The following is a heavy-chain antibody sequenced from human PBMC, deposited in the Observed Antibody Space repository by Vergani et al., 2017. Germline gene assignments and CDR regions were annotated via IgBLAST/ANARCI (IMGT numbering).Heavy chain of an antibody. D-gene: IGHD2-15*01. Sequence: QVQLQESGPGLVKPSQTLSLTCTVSGGSISSGGYYWSWIRQPPGKGLEWIGYIYYSGSTNYNPSLKSRVTISVDTSKNQFSLKLSSVTAADTAVYYCARGVVARDYYYYYYMDVWGKGTTVTVSS. CDR3: ARGVVARDYYYYYYMDV. CDR2: IYYSGST. J-gene: IGHJ6*03. CDR1: GGSISSGGYY. V-gene: IGHV4-61*08.